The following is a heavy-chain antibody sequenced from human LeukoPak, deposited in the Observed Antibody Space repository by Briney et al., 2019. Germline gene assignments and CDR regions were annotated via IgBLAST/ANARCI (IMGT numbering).Heavy chain of an antibody. CDR3: ARGPFGGFGESFFDY. CDR2: IYTSGST. V-gene: IGHV4-61*02. D-gene: IGHD3-10*01. CDR1: GGSISSGSYY. Sequence: PSETLSLTCTVSGGSISSGSYYWSWIRQPAGKGLEWIGRIYTSGSTNYNPSLKSRVTISVDTSKNQFSLKLSSVTAADTAVYYCARGPFGGFGESFFDYWGQGTLVTVSS. J-gene: IGHJ4*02.